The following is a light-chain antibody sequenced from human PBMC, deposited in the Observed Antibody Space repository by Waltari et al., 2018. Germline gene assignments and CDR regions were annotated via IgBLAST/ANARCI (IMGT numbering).Light chain of an antibody. CDR3: QHYLRLPVT. J-gene: IGKJ1*01. V-gene: IGKV3-20*01. Sequence: EIALTQSPGTLSLSLGERATVSCRARESVSRALAWYQQKPGQAPRLLIYGASTRATGIPDRFSGSGSGTDFSLTISRLEPDDFAVYYCQHYLRLPVTFGQGTTVEI. CDR1: ESVSRA. CDR2: GAS.